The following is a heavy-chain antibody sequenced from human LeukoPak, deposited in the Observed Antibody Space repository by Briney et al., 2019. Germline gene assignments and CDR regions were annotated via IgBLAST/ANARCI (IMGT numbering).Heavy chain of an antibody. CDR3: ARRLAYDYVWGSPLDGMDV. D-gene: IGHD3-16*01. CDR2: INPNSGGT. Sequence: ASVKVSCKASGYTFTSYGISWVRQAPGQGLEWMGWINPNSGGTNYAQKFQGRVTMTRDTSISTAYMELSRLRSDDTAVYYCARRLAYDYVWGSPLDGMDVWGQGTTVTVFS. V-gene: IGHV1-2*02. CDR1: GYTFTSYG. J-gene: IGHJ6*02.